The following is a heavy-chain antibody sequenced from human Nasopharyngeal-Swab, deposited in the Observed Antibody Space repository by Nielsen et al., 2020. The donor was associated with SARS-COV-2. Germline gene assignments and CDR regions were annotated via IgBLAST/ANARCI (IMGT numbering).Heavy chain of an antibody. CDR1: GFTFSSYW. D-gene: IGHD3-22*01. V-gene: IGHV3-7*01. CDR3: ARSLYYYYDSSGYSL. Sequence: VGSLRLSCAAAGFTFSSYWMSWVRQAPGKGLEWVANIKQDGSEKYYVDSVKGRFTISRDNAKNSLYLQMNSLRAEDTAVYYCARSLYYYYDSSGYSLWGQGTLVTVSS. J-gene: IGHJ4*02. CDR2: IKQDGSEK.